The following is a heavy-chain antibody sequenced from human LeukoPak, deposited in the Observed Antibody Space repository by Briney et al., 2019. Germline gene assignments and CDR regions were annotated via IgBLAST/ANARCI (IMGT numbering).Heavy chain of an antibody. CDR1: GGSFSGYY. Sequence: SETLSLTCAVYGGSFSGYYWSWIRQPQGKGLDWIGEINHSGSTNYNPSLKSRVTMSVDTSKNQFSLKLSSVTAADTAVYYCARATVDSSGYYYVFHFDYWGQGTLVTVSS. D-gene: IGHD3-22*01. CDR2: INHSGST. J-gene: IGHJ4*02. CDR3: ARATVDSSGYYYVFHFDY. V-gene: IGHV4-34*01.